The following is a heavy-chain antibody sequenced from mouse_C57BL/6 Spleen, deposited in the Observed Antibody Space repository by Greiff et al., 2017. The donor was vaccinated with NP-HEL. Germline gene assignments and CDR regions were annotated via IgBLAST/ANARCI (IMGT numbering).Heavy chain of an antibody. V-gene: IGHV1-72*01. D-gene: IGHD1-1*01. Sequence: VKQSCKASGYTFTSYWMHWVKQRPGRGLEWIGRIDPNSGGTKYNEKFKSKATLTVDKPSSTAYMQLSSLTSEDSAVYYCARLGYGSTYWYFDYWGQGTTLTVSS. CDR2: IDPNSGGT. J-gene: IGHJ2*01. CDR1: GYTFTSYW. CDR3: ARLGYGSTYWYFDY.